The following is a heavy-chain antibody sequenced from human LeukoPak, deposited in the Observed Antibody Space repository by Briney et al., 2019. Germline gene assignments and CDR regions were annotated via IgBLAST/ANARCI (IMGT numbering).Heavy chain of an antibody. D-gene: IGHD5-18*01. CDR1: GFTFSSYE. Sequence: PGGSLRLSCAASGFTFSSYEMNWVRQAPGKGLEWVSYISKSGSTIYYADSVKGRFTISRDNAKNSLFLQMNSLRAEDTAVYYCARSGYSYGYPDTFDIWGQGTMVTVSS. J-gene: IGHJ3*02. CDR2: ISKSGSTI. CDR3: ARSGYSYGYPDTFDI. V-gene: IGHV3-48*03.